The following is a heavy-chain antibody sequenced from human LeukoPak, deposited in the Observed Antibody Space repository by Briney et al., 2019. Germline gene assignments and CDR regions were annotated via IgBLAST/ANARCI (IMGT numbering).Heavy chain of an antibody. CDR1: GLTYSLYS. V-gene: IGHV3-21*01. Sequence: GGSLRLSCAASGLTYSLYSMNWVREAPGKGLEWVSSISSSSCYIYYADSVKGRFTISGDNAKNSLYLQMNSLRAEDTAVYYCARDGSSTSSLHHYYYMDVWGKGTTVTVSS. CDR3: ARDGSSTSSLHHYYYMDV. CDR2: ISSSSCYI. J-gene: IGHJ6*03. D-gene: IGHD2-2*01.